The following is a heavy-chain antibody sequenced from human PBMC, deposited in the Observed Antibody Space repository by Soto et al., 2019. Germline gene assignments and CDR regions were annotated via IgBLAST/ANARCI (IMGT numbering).Heavy chain of an antibody. CDR2: ISGGGSGA. J-gene: IGHJ4*02. CDR1: GFTFSDHA. V-gene: IGHV3-23*01. CDR3: AIDLWWYTH. Sequence: EVQLLESGGGVVQPGGSLRLSCTASGFTFSDHAMTWVRQAPGQGLEWLSGISGGGSGAYYADSVKGRFTVSRANTNNTLFLQMDSLRVEDTAVYYCAIDLWWYTHWGQGTLVTVSS. D-gene: IGHD2-15*01.